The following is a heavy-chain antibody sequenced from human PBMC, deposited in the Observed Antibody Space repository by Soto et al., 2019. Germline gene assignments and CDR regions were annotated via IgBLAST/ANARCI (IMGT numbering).Heavy chain of an antibody. CDR3: ARRYGTVFDY. Sequence: SETLSLTCAVSGGSISSGGYSWSWIRQPPGEGLEWIGYIYYSGSTNYNPSLKSRVTISVDTSKNQFSLKLSSVTAADTAVYYCARRYGTVFDYWGQGTLVTVSS. D-gene: IGHD6-13*01. J-gene: IGHJ4*02. CDR1: GGSISSGGYS. CDR2: IYYSGST. V-gene: IGHV4-61*08.